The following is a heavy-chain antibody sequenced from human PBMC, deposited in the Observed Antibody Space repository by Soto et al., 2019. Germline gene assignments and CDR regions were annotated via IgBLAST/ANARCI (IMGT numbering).Heavy chain of an antibody. D-gene: IGHD3-22*01. J-gene: IGHJ4*01. V-gene: IGHV3-23*01. CDR1: GFTFSSYA. CDR2: ISGSRRSP. CDR3: AKEGYYVSSGYPYYFDY. Sequence: GESLSLSSPASGFTFSSYAISWGRQAPGTGLEWVSAISGSRRSPCYADSVKGQFTIPRDNSKNTLYLQMNSLRDEDTAVYYCAKEGYYVSSGYPYYFDYWGHGTLVTVSS.